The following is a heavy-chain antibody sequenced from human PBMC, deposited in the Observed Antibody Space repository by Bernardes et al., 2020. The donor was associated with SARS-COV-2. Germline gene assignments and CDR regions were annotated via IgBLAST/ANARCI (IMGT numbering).Heavy chain of an antibody. V-gene: IGHV1-18*01. J-gene: IGHJ4*02. CDR3: ARDWEVAGTIDY. CDR2: ISAYNGTT. CDR1: GYTFTSYG. D-gene: IGHD6-19*01. Sequence: ASVKVSCKASGYTFTSYGISWVRQAPGQGLEWMGWISAYNGTTTYAQKLQGRVTMTTDTSTSTAYMELRSLRSDDTAVYYCARDWEVAGTIDYWGQGTLVTVSS.